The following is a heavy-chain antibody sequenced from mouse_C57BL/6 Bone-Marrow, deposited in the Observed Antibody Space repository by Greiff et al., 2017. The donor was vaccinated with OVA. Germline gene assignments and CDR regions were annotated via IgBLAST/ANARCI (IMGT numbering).Heavy chain of an antibody. V-gene: IGHV1-26*01. CDR2: INPNNGGT. J-gene: IGHJ3*01. CDR3: ASQAIYYGNPAWFAY. CDR1: GYTFTDYY. Sequence: VQLQQSGPELVKPGASVKISCKASGYTFTDYYMNWVKQSHGKSLEWIGDINPNNGGTRYNQKFKGKATLTVDKSSSTAYMELRSLTSEDSAVYYCASQAIYYGNPAWFAYWGQGTLVTVSA. D-gene: IGHD2-1*01.